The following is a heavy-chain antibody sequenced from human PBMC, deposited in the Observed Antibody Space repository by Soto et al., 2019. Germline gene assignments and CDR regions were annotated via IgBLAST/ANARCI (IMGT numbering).Heavy chain of an antibody. CDR2: IIPLSTTA. CDR1: GGSFPDFA. J-gene: IGHJ6*02. V-gene: IGHV1-69*01. CDR3: AITPGGSHHALYFMDI. D-gene: IGHD1-26*01. Sequence: VQSGPEVKKPGSSVRVSCKASGGSFPDFAVSWVRQAPGKGLEWMGGIIPLSTTANYAQRFQARVTITADVPTSTAYMDVTSLTYDDTAVYYCAITPGGSHHALYFMDIWGQGTTVTVSS.